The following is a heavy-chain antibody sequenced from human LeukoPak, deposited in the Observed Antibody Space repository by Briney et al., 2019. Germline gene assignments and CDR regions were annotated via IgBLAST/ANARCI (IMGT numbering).Heavy chain of an antibody. D-gene: IGHD3-9*01. CDR2: INHSGST. V-gene: IGHV4-34*01. CDR1: GGSFSGYY. CDR3: AREVLDYDILTGYYKDWYFDL. Sequence: SETLSLTCAVYGGSFSGYYWSWIRQPPGKGLEWIGEINHSGSTNYNPSLKSRVTISVDTSKNQFSLKLSSVTAADTAVYYCAREVLDYDILTGYYKDWYFDLWGRGTLVTVSS. J-gene: IGHJ2*01.